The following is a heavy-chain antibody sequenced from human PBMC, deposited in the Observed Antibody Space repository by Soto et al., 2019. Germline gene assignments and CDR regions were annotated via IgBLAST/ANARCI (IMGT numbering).Heavy chain of an antibody. J-gene: IGHJ4*02. CDR3: EKDSSALYYDFWSGDSGGDFGY. V-gene: IGHV3-23*01. CDR2: ISASGGST. CDR1: GVTFSSYA. D-gene: IGHD3-3*01. Sequence: EVQLLESGGGVIQPGGSLRLSCAASGVTFSSYAMSWVRQAPGKGLEWVSAISASGGSTYYADSVKGRFTISRDNSKNTLDLQMNSLRAADKAVYYCEKDSSALYYDFWSGDSGGDFGYWGQGTLVTVSS.